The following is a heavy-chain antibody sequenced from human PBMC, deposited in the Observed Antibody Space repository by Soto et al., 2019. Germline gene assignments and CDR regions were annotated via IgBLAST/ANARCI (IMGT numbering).Heavy chain of an antibody. CDR3: ARDTRGVAASPGYYYSGMDV. V-gene: IGHV1-69*13. D-gene: IGHD6-6*01. CDR1: GGTFSSYA. CDR2: IIPIFGTA. J-gene: IGHJ6*02. Sequence: ASVKVSCKASGGTFSSYAISWVRQAPGQGLEWMGGIIPIFGTANYAQKFQGRVTITADESTSTAYMELSSLRSEDTAVYYCARDTRGVAASPGYYYSGMDVWGQGTTVTVSS.